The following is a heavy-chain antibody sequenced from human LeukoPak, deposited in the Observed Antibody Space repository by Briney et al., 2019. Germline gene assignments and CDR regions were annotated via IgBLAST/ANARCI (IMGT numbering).Heavy chain of an antibody. CDR1: GGSISSYY. D-gene: IGHD3-3*01. CDR2: IYYSGST. CDR3: ARDGDYDFWSGSLGY. Sequence: SETLSLTCTVSGGSISSYYWSWIRQPPGKGLEWIGYIYYSGSTNYNPSLKSRVTISVDTSKNQFSLKLSSVTAADTAVYYCARDGDYDFWSGSLGYWGQGTLVTVSS. J-gene: IGHJ4*02. V-gene: IGHV4-59*01.